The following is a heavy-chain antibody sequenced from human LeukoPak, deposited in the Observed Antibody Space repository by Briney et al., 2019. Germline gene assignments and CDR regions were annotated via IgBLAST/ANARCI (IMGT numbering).Heavy chain of an antibody. D-gene: IGHD4-17*01. Sequence: SETLSLTCTVSVGSISSYYWSWIRQPAGKGLEWIGRIYITGSTDYNPSLKSRVTMSVDTSKNQFSLKLRSVTAADTALYYCARDHYDHYGDYVFDYWGQGTLVTVSS. J-gene: IGHJ4*02. CDR3: ARDHYDHYGDYVFDY. V-gene: IGHV4-4*07. CDR2: IYITGST. CDR1: VGSISSYY.